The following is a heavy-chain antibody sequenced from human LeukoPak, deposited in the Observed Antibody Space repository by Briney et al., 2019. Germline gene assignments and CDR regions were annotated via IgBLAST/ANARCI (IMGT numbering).Heavy chain of an antibody. CDR1: GFTFSSYW. D-gene: IGHD2-2*02. J-gene: IGHJ6*03. CDR2: IKQDGSEK. Sequence: GGSLRLSCAASGFTFSSYWMSWVRQAPGKGLEWVANIKQDGSEKYYVDSVKGRFTISRDNAKNSLYLQMSSLRAEDTAAYYCAREVCSSTSCYTHYYYYYMDVWGKGTTVTVSS. V-gene: IGHV3-7*01. CDR3: AREVCSSTSCYTHYYYYYMDV.